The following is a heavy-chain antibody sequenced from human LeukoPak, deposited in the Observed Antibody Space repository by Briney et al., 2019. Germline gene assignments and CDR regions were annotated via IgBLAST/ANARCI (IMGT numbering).Heavy chain of an antibody. Sequence: ASVKVSCKVSGYTLTELSMHWVRQAPGKGLEWMGGFDPEDGETIYAQKFQGRVTMTEDTSTDTAYMELSSLRSEDTAVYYCATGPPGYISSQFDYWGQGTLVTVSS. V-gene: IGHV1-24*01. CDR1: GYTLTELS. CDR2: FDPEDGET. CDR3: ATGPPGYISSQFDY. D-gene: IGHD6-13*01. J-gene: IGHJ4*02.